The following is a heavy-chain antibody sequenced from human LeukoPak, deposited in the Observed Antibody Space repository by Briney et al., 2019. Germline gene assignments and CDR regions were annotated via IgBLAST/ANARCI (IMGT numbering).Heavy chain of an antibody. Sequence: SETLSLTCTVSGGSISSYYWSWIRQPAGKGLEWIGRIYTSGSTNYNPSLKSRVTMSADTSKNQLSLKLSSVTAADTAVYYCARGVRHSSRGYNWFDPWGQGTLVTVSS. CDR1: GGSISSYY. CDR3: ARGVRHSSRGYNWFDP. J-gene: IGHJ5*02. D-gene: IGHD6-13*01. V-gene: IGHV4-4*07. CDR2: IYTSGST.